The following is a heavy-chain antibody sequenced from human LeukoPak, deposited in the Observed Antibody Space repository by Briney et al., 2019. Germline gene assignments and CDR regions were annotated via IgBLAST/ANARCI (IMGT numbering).Heavy chain of an antibody. V-gene: IGHV4-61*02. CDR3: ARERRYSSSYYYYYYMDV. CDR1: GGSIRGSTYY. J-gene: IGHJ6*03. D-gene: IGHD6-19*01. CDR2: IYTSGST. Sequence: SETLSLTCTVSGGSIRGSTYYWSWIRQPAGKGLEWIGRIYTSGSTTYSPSLKSRVTISVDTSKNQFSLKLSSVTAADTAVYYCARERRYSSSYYYYYYMDVWGKGTTVTVSS.